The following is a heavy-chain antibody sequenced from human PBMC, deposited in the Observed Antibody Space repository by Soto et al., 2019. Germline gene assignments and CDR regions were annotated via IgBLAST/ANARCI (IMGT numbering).Heavy chain of an antibody. D-gene: IGHD6-19*01. CDR3: ARGRSIAVAGTFDY. Sequence: QVQLQQWGAGLLKPSETLSLTCAVYGGSFSGYYWSWIRQPPGKGLEWIGEINHSGSTNYNPSLQSRVTISVDTSKNQFSLQLSSVTAADTAVYYCARGRSIAVAGTFDYWGQGTLVTVSS. V-gene: IGHV4-34*01. CDR2: INHSGST. CDR1: GGSFSGYY. J-gene: IGHJ4*02.